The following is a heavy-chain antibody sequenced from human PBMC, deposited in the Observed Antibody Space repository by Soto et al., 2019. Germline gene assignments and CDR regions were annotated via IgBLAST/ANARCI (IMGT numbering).Heavy chain of an antibody. CDR3: ATHYDLWSGLSGPPVDY. J-gene: IGHJ4*02. Sequence: GESLKISCKGSGYSFTSYWISWVRQMPGKGLEWMGRIDPSDSYTNYSPSFQGHVTISADKSISTAYLQWSSLKASDTAMYYCATHYDLWSGLSGPPVDYWGQGTLVTVSS. D-gene: IGHD3-3*01. CDR1: GYSFTSYW. V-gene: IGHV5-10-1*01. CDR2: IDPSDSYT.